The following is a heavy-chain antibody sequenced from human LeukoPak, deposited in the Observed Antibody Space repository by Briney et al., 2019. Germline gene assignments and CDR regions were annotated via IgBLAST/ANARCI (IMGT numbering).Heavy chain of an antibody. CDR1: GFTFTSYW. CDR3: ARGNSFDY. D-gene: IGHD1-1*01. V-gene: IGHV3-7*01. J-gene: IGHJ4*02. CDR2: IHQDGGQK. Sequence: QTGGSLRLSCAASGFTFTSYWMSWVRQAPGKGLEWVANIHQDGGQKFYVDSMEGRFTISRDNAKDSVYLHMNSLRADDTAVYYCARGNSFDYWGQGTLVTVSS.